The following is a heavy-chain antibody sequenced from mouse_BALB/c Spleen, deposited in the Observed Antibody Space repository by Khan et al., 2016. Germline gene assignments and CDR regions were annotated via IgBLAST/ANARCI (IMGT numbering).Heavy chain of an antibody. D-gene: IGHD1-1*01. CDR3: ARWSYYYGSSYGWFAY. Sequence: QMQLEESGAELAKPGASVKMSCKASGYTFTDYWMHWVKQSPGQGLEWIGYINPSTGYTEYNQKFKDKATLTADKSSSTAYIQLSSLTSEDSAVYCCARWSYYYGSSYGWFAYWGQGTLVTVSA. CDR2: INPSTGYT. J-gene: IGHJ3*01. CDR1: GYTFTDYW. V-gene: IGHV1-7*01.